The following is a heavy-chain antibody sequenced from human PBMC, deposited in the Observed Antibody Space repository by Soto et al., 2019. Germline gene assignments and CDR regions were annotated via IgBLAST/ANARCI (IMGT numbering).Heavy chain of an antibody. CDR3: ARSDVDYIGWLDP. CDR1: GYTFTGYG. CDR2: ISGYNGNT. V-gene: IGHV1-18*01. J-gene: IGHJ5*02. D-gene: IGHD4-4*01. Sequence: QAQLVQSGPEVKKPGASVKVSCTASGYTFTGYGITWARQTPGQGPEWMGWISGYNGNTTYAQSVQGRVTLTTDTSRSTACMELRSLRSNDTAVFYWARSDVDYIGWLDPCGQGTRVTVSS.